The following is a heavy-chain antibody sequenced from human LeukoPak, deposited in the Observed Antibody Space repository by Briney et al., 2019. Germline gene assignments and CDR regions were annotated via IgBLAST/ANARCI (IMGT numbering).Heavy chain of an antibody. D-gene: IGHD3/OR15-3a*01. Sequence: GGSLRHSCAASGFTFSDYYMSWIRQAPGKGLEWVSYISSSGSTIYYADSVKGRFTISRDNAKNSLYLQMNSLRAEDTAVYYCARVRWTGDYFDYWGQGTLVTVSS. V-gene: IGHV3-11*04. CDR1: GFTFSDYY. CDR2: ISSSGSTI. J-gene: IGHJ4*02. CDR3: ARVRWTGDYFDY.